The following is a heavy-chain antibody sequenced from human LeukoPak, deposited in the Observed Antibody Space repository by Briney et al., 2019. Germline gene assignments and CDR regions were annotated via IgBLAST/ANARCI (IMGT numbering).Heavy chain of an antibody. CDR2: VSYTGSS. Sequence: SETLSLTCIVSGGSIVSTNYYWGWIRQPPSGKGLEWIGSVSYTGSSYDNPSLKSRVTISIDTSKKQFSLKLSSVTAADTAVYYCARDRSYYYDSSGYYYEDYDYWGQGTLVTVSS. J-gene: IGHJ4*02. V-gene: IGHV4-39*02. CDR1: GGSIVSTNYY. D-gene: IGHD3-22*01. CDR3: ARDRSYYYDSSGYYYEDYDY.